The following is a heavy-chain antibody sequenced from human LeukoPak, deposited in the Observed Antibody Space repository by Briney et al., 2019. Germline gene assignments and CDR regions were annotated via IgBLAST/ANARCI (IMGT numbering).Heavy chain of an antibody. J-gene: IGHJ3*02. V-gene: IGHV1-2*02. Sequence: ASVKVSCKASGYTFTGYHMHWVRQAPGQGLEWMGWINPNTGGTNYAQKFQGRVTMTRDTSISTAYMELSRLRPDDTAVYYCATSPRYWGSDAFDIWGQGTMVTVSS. D-gene: IGHD2-8*02. CDR1: GYTFTGYH. CDR2: INPNTGGT. CDR3: ATSPRYWGSDAFDI.